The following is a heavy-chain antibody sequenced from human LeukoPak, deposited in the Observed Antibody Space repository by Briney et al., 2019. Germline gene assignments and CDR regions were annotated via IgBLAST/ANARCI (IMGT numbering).Heavy chain of an antibody. V-gene: IGHV3-33*01. D-gene: IGHD2-21*02. J-gene: IGHJ4*02. CDR1: GFTFSSYG. CDR3: ARLVYETAIEYYFDY. CDR2: IWYDGSNK. Sequence: PGGSLRLSCAASGFTFSSYGMHWVRQAPGKGLEWVAVIWYDGSNKYYADSVKGRFTISRDNSKNTLYLQMNSLRAEDTAVYYCARLVYETAIEYYFDYWGQGTLVTVSS.